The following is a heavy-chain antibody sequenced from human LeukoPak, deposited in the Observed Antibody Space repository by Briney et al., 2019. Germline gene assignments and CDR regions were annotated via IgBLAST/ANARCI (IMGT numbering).Heavy chain of an antibody. Sequence: SETLSPTCTVSSYSISSGYYWGWIRQPPGKGLEWIGSIYHSGSTYYNPSLKSRVTISVDTSKNQFSLKLRSVTAADTAVYYCARAAQGERNYGSGSYIRDYYYYMDVWGKGTTVTVSS. CDR3: ARAAQGERNYGSGSYIRDYYYYMDV. J-gene: IGHJ6*03. V-gene: IGHV4-38-2*02. D-gene: IGHD3-10*01. CDR1: SYSISSGYY. CDR2: IYHSGST.